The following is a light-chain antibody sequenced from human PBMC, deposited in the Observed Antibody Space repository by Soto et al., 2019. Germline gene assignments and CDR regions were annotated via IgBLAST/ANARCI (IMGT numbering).Light chain of an antibody. CDR2: AAS. CDR3: LQYFNYPRT. CDR1: QGIKNE. V-gene: IGKV1-6*01. Sequence: AIQMTQSPSSLSASVGYRVTITCWASQGIKNELGSYQQKPGKAPELLTFAASSLQSGVPSRFSGSGFGTDFTLTLSRLQPEDSATYYCLQYFNYPRTFGQGTKVEIK. J-gene: IGKJ1*01.